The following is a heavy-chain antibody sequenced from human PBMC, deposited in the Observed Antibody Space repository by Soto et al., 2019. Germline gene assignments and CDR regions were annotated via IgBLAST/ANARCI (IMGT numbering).Heavy chain of an antibody. CDR3: ARDQGHAYNRAGFDY. D-gene: IGHD1-1*01. V-gene: IGHV4-59*01. J-gene: IGHJ4*02. CDR1: GGSINSDY. Sequence: SETLSLTCTVSGGSINSDYWTWIRQPPGRGLEWIGYIYYTGSTSYNPSLRSRVTISVDRSKNQFSLKLGSVTAADTALYYCARDQGHAYNRAGFDYWRQGILVTVSS. CDR2: IYYTGST.